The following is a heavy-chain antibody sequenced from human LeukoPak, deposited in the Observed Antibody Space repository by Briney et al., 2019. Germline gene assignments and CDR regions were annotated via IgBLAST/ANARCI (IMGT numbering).Heavy chain of an antibody. CDR3: ARESGWGLPHAFDF. Sequence: GVLRLSCAASGFTFSSYPLHWVRQAPGKGLEWVTLISYDGSKIYYADSVKGRFTISRDNSKNTLYLQMNSLRAEDTAVYYCARESGWGLPHAFDFWGQGTMVTVSS. CDR1: GFTFSSYP. D-gene: IGHD3-3*01. J-gene: IGHJ3*01. V-gene: IGHV3-30-3*01. CDR2: ISYDGSKI.